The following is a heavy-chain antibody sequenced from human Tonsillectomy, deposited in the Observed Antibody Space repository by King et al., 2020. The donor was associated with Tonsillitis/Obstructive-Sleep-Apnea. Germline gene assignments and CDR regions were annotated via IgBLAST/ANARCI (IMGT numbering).Heavy chain of an antibody. J-gene: IGHJ5*02. CDR2: NSPYNGNT. CDR3: ARDQTRDDFRSGREEGNWFDP. V-gene: IGHV1-18*01. CDR1: GYTFTKHG. Sequence: VQLVESGASVKKPGASVSVSCKASGYTFTKHGISLVRKAPGQGLEWLGWNSPYNGNTNYAQKFQDSVFLTTDTSTSTAYMELRSLRSDDTAVYYCARDQTRDDFRSGREEGNWFDPWGQGTLVTVSS. D-gene: IGHD3-3*01.